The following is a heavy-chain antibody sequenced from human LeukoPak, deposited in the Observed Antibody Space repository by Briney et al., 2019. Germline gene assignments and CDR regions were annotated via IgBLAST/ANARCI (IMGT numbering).Heavy chain of an antibody. CDR3: AKCAKTPEGGSGWCNWFDA. Sequence: PGGSLRLSXAASGFTFSSYEMNWVRQAPGKGLEWVSYISSSGSTIYYADSVKGRFTISRDNSRNTLFLQLNSLRADDTALYYCAKCAKTPEGGSGWCNWFDAWGQGTLVTVSS. D-gene: IGHD3-3*01. J-gene: IGHJ5*02. CDR2: ISSSGSTI. V-gene: IGHV3-48*03. CDR1: GFTFSSYE.